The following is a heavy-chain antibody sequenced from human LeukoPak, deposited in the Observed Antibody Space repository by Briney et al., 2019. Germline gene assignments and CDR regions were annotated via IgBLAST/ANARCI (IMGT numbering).Heavy chain of an antibody. CDR1: GYTFTSYY. V-gene: IGHV1-46*01. Sequence: AASVKVSCKASGYTFTSYYMHWVRPAPGQGLEWMGIINPSGGSTSYAQKFQGRVTMTRDPSTSTVYMELSSLRSEDTAVYYCARASVYDFWSGYSVGTYFDYWGQGTLVTVSS. J-gene: IGHJ4*02. D-gene: IGHD3-3*01. CDR2: INPSGGST. CDR3: ARASVYDFWSGYSVGTYFDY.